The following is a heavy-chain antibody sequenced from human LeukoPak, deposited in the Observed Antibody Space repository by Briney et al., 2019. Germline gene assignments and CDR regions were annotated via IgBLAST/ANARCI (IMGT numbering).Heavy chain of an antibody. J-gene: IGHJ4*02. CDR1: GGSISSYY. D-gene: IGHD5-24*01. CDR2: IYSSGTT. CDR3: ARVGTEVEMATIAQTAEFDY. V-gene: IGHV4-4*07. Sequence: SETLSLTCTVSGGSISSYYWSWIRQPPGKGLEWIGRIYSSGTTNYNPSLKSRVTMSVDTSKNQFSLKLSSVTAADTAVYYCARVGTEVEMATIAQTAEFDYWGQGTLVTVSS.